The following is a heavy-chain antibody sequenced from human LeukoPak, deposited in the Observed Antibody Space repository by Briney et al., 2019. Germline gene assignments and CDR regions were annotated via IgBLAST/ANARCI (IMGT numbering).Heavy chain of an antibody. D-gene: IGHD1-26*01. CDR1: GFTFSNYG. CDR2: ISPSSNYI. CDR3: ARLSTYYAFDI. J-gene: IGHJ3*02. Sequence: GGSLRLSCAASGFTFSNYGMNWVRQAPGKGLEWVSSISPSSNYICYADSVKGRFAISRDNAKNSLYLQMNSLRAEDTAVYYCARLSTYYAFDIWGQGTMVTVSS. V-gene: IGHV3-21*01.